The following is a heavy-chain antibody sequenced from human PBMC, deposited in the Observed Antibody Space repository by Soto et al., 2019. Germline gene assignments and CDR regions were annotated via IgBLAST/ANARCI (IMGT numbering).Heavy chain of an antibody. CDR3: ARDPAYYDSSGDAIDI. V-gene: IGHV1-69*01. J-gene: IGHJ3*02. D-gene: IGHD3-22*01. CDR2: IIPVFGTT. Sequence: QVQLVQSGAEVKKPGASVKVSCKASGGSFISYTITWVRQAPGQGLEWMGGIIPVFGTTNYAQKFQGRVTITADESTRSAYMELSGLTSEDTAVYYCARDPAYYDSSGDAIDIWGQGTMVTVSS. CDR1: GGSFISYT.